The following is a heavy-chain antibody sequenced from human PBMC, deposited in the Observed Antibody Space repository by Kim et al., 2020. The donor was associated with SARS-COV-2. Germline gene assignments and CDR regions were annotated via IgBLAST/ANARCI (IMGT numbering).Heavy chain of an antibody. CDR1: GFTFSSYA. CDR2: ISYDGTNK. J-gene: IGHJ4*02. V-gene: IGHV3-30*04. CDR3: ARDPKTYNYASSDYYYHLDY. D-gene: IGHD3-22*01. Sequence: GGSLRLSCVASGFTFSSYAVHWVRQAPGKGLEWVAVISYDGTNKFYVDSVKGRFTISRDNSKNTLSLQMSNLRVEDTAVYYCARDPKTYNYASSDYYYHLDYWGQGTLVAVSS.